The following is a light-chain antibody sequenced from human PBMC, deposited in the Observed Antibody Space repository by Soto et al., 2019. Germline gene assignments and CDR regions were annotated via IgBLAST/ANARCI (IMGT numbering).Light chain of an antibody. CDR1: SSDVGSYNL. CDR3: CSYAGSVV. CDR2: EGS. J-gene: IGLJ2*01. V-gene: IGLV2-23*01. Sequence: QSVLTQPASVSGSPGQSITISCTGTSSDVGSYNLVSWYQQHPGKAPKLMIYEGSKRPSGVSNRFSGSKSGNTVSLTISGLQAEDEADYYCCSYAGSVVFGGGTKVTVL.